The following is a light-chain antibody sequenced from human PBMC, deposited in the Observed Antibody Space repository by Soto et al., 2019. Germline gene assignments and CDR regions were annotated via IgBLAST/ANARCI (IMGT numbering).Light chain of an antibody. CDR1: QSVSTY. J-gene: IGKJ5*01. CDR2: DAS. V-gene: IGKV3-11*01. CDR3: QQYNNWPRIT. Sequence: EIVLTQSPATLSLSPGERATLSCRASQSVSTYLAWYQHKPGQAPRLLIYDASNRATGIPARFSGSGSGTEFTLTISSLQSEDFAVYYCQQYNNWPRITFGQGTRLEIK.